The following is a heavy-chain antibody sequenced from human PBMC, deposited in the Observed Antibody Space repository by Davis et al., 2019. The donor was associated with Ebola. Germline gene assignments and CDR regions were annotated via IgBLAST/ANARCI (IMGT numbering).Heavy chain of an antibody. CDR1: GEPFSGYY. CDR2: INHRGST. CDR3: ARGLYSGNLYHFDF. Sequence: PSETLSLTCAVHGEPFSGYYWNWIRQPPGRGLEWIGEINHRGSTNYNPSLKSRVTMSVDTSEKHFSLQLTSVTAADTAVYFCARGLYSGNLYHFDFWGQGRLVTVSS. V-gene: IGHV4-34*01. J-gene: IGHJ4*02. D-gene: IGHD5-12*01.